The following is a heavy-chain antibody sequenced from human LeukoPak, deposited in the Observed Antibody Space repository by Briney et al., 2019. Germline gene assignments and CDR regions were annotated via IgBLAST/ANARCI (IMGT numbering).Heavy chain of an antibody. V-gene: IGHV3-48*03. Sequence: GGSLRLSCAASGFTFSSYEMNWVRQAPGKGLEWVSYISSSGSTIYYADSVKGRFTISRDNAKNSLYLQMNSLRAEDTAVYYCARFKTYYYGSGARLRWFDPWGQGTLVTVSS. D-gene: IGHD3-10*01. CDR3: ARFKTYYYGSGARLRWFDP. J-gene: IGHJ5*02. CDR1: GFTFSSYE. CDR2: ISSSGSTI.